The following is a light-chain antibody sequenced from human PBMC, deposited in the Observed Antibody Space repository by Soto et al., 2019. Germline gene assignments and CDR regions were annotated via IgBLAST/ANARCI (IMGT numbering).Light chain of an antibody. CDR2: GAS. CDR3: QQYGSSQS. J-gene: IGKJ1*01. CDR1: QSVSSSY. V-gene: IGKV3-20*01. Sequence: EIALTQSPGTPSLSPGERATLSCRASQSVSSSYLAWYQQKPGQAPRLLIYGASSRATGIPDRLSGSGSGTDFPLTISRLEPEDFAVYYCQQYGSSQSFGQGTKVEIK.